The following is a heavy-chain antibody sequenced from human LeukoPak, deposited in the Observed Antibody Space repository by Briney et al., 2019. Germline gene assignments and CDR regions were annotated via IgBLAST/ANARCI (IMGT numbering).Heavy chain of an antibody. CDR2: ISAYNGNT. Sequence: ASVKVSCKASGYTFTSYGISWVRQAPGQGLEWMGWISAYNGNTNYAQKLQGRVTMTTDTSTSTAYMELRSLRSDDTAVYYCARVPNPRIAVVIIRHPFDYWGQGTLVTVSS. CDR3: ARVPNPRIAVVIIRHPFDY. D-gene: IGHD3-22*01. J-gene: IGHJ4*02. CDR1: GYTFTSYG. V-gene: IGHV1-18*01.